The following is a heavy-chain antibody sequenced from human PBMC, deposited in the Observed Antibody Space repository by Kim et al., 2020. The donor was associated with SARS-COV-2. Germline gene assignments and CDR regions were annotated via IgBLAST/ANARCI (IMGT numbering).Heavy chain of an antibody. V-gene: IGHV1-46*01. J-gene: IGHJ4*02. CDR3: ARRGGSYYYDY. Sequence: SYAQKFQGRGTMTRDTSTSTVYMELSSLRSEDTAVYYCARRGGSYYYDYWGQGTLVTVSS. D-gene: IGHD1-26*01.